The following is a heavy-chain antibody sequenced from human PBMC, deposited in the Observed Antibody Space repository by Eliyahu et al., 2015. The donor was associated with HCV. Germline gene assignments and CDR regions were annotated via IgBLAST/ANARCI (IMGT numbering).Heavy chain of an antibody. CDR1: GFTFSSYA. Sequence: EVQLLESGGGLVQPGGSLRLSCAASGFTFSSYAMSWVRQAPGKGVGWGSAISGSGGSTYYADSVKGRFTISRDNSKNTLYLQMNSLRAEDTAVYYCAAPMVDSSGYLDYWGQGTLVTVSS. V-gene: IGHV3-23*01. CDR2: ISGSGGST. CDR3: AAPMVDSSGYLDY. D-gene: IGHD3-22*01. J-gene: IGHJ4*02.